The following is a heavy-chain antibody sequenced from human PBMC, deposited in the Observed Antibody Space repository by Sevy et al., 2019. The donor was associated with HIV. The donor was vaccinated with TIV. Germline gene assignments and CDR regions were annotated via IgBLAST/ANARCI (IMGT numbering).Heavy chain of an antibody. Sequence: GGCLRLSCAASGFTFSNYFMNWVRQAPGKGLEWVSSISSGSSYILYADSLKGRFTITRDNAKNSLFLHMNSLKAEDTAVYYCARGDYYGSLYYFDYWGPGTLVTVSS. J-gene: IGHJ4*02. CDR3: ARGDYYGSLYYFDY. V-gene: IGHV3-21*01. CDR2: ISSGSSYI. D-gene: IGHD3-10*01. CDR1: GFTFSNYF.